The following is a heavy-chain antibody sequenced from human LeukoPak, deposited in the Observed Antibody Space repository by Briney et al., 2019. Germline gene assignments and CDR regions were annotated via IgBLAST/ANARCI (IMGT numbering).Heavy chain of an antibody. J-gene: IGHJ3*02. Sequence: ASVKVSCKVSGYTLTELSMHWVRQAPGKGLEWMGGFDPEDGETIYAQKFQGRVTMTEDTSTDTAYMELSSPRSEDTAVYYCATGKRYFDWLSSAFDIWGQGTMVTVSS. V-gene: IGHV1-24*01. CDR2: FDPEDGET. D-gene: IGHD3-9*01. CDR1: GYTLTELS. CDR3: ATGKRYFDWLSSAFDI.